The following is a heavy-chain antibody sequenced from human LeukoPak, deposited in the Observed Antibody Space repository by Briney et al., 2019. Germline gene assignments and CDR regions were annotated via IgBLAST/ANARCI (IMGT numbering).Heavy chain of an antibody. D-gene: IGHD4-17*01. CDR2: ISSSSSYI. CDR3: ARGITVTTFEDY. CDR1: GFTFSSYS. J-gene: IGHJ4*02. Sequence: PGGSLRLSCAASGFTFSSYSMNWVRQAPGKGLEWVSSISSSSSYIYYADSVKGRFPISRDNAKNSLYLQMNSLRAEDTAVYYCARGITVTTFEDYWGQGTLVTVSS. V-gene: IGHV3-21*01.